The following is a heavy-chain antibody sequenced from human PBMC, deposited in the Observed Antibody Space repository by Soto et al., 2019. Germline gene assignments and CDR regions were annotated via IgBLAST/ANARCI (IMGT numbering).Heavy chain of an antibody. D-gene: IGHD3-22*01. J-gene: IGHJ6*02. CDR1: GGTFSKYA. Sequence: QVQLVQSGAELKKPGSSVKVSCKASGGTFSKYAISWVRQAPGQGLEWLGGIIPMFGTPNYAQKFQGRVPTREDEATPTAVLELSSLRSADTGGYFCARPLRDRNFDRGLAVWGQGTTVTVSS. V-gene: IGHV1-69*01. CDR2: IIPMFGTP. CDR3: ARPLRDRNFDRGLAV.